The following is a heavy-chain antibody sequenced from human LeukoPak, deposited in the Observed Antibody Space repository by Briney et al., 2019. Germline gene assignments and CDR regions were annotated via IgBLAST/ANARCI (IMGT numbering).Heavy chain of an antibody. CDR2: IYTSGST. J-gene: IGHJ3*02. CDR3: ARALYGSGGSCYPWNAFDI. V-gene: IGHV4-61*02. CDR1: GRSISSGSYY. Sequence: SETLSLTCTVSGRSISSGSYYWSWIRRPAGKGLEWIGRIYTSGSTNYNPSLKRRVTISVDTSRNQFSLKLSSVTAADTAVYYCARALYGSGGSCYPWNAFDIWGQGTMVTVSS. D-gene: IGHD2-15*01.